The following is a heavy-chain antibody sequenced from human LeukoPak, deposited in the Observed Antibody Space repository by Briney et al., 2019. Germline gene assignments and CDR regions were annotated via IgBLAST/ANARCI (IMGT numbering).Heavy chain of an antibody. V-gene: IGHV3-33*06. CDR1: GFTFSSYA. Sequence: GGSLRLSCAASGFTFSSYAMTWVRQAPGKGLEWVAVIWYDGSNKYYADSVKGRFTISRDNSKNTLYLQMNSLRVEDTAVYYCAKGLVHDYWGQGTLVTVSS. CDR2: IWYDGSNK. D-gene: IGHD6-6*01. J-gene: IGHJ4*02. CDR3: AKGLVHDY.